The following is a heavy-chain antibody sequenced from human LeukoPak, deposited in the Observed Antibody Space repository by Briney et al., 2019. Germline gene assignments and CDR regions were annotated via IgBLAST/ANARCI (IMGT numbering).Heavy chain of an antibody. CDR3: AKERGLVAGYAFDI. Sequence: GGSLRLSCAASGFTFNNYAMNWVRQAPGKGLEWVSAISGPGGTTYHADSVKGQFSISRDNSKNTLFLQMDSLRAEDTAIYYCAKERGLVAGYAFDIWGQGTMVTVSS. V-gene: IGHV3-23*01. J-gene: IGHJ3*02. D-gene: IGHD6-19*01. CDR1: GFTFNNYA. CDR2: ISGPGGTT.